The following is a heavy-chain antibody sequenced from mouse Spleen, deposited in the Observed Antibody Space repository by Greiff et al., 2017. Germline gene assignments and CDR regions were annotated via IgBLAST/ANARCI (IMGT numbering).Heavy chain of an antibody. CDR1: GFSINSDCY. V-gene: IGHV3-3*01. J-gene: IGHJ1*01. Sequence: EVQRVESGPSLVRPSQTLSLTCTVTGFSINSDCYWIWIRQFPGNKLEYIGYTFYSGITYYNPSLESRTYITRDTSKNQFSLKLSSVTTEDTATYYCARGFDYEGFDVWGAGTTVTVSS. D-gene: IGHD2-4*01. CDR2: TFYSGIT. CDR3: ARGFDYEGFDV.